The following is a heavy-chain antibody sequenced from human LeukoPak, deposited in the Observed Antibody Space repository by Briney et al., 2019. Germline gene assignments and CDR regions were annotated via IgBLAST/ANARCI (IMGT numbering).Heavy chain of an antibody. J-gene: IGHJ6*02. CDR3: ARQGDRTARYYGMDV. CDR2: IYTSGST. CDR1: GGSISSYY. V-gene: IGHV4-4*07. D-gene: IGHD2-21*02. Sequence: SETLSLTCTVSGGSISSYYWSWIRQPAGKGLEWIGRIYTSGSTNYNPSLKSRVTMSVDTSKNQFSLKLSSVTAADTAVYYCARQGDRTARYYGMDVWGQGTTVTVSS.